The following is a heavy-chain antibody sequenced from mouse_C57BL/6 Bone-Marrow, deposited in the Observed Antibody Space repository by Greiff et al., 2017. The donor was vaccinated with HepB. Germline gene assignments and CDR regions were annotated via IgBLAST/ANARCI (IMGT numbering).Heavy chain of an antibody. J-gene: IGHJ3*01. CDR2: IHPNSGST. CDR1: GYTFTSYW. Sequence: VQLKQPGAELVKPGASVKLSCKASGYTFTSYWMHWVKQRPGQGLEWIGMIHPNSGSTNYNEKFKSKATLTVDKSSSTAYMQLSSLTSEDSAVYYCARGDYYGSRGAYWGQGTLVTVSA. V-gene: IGHV1-64*01. D-gene: IGHD1-1*01. CDR3: ARGDYYGSRGAY.